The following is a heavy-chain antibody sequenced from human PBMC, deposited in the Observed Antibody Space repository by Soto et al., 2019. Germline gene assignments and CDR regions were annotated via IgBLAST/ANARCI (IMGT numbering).Heavy chain of an antibody. CDR2: IYYDAST. V-gene: IGHV4-39*01. Sequence: PSVTMSLTWSVSGGCITSPIDYWYWIQQSPGKELEWIGSIYYDASTFYNPSLKSRVTISVDPSKRQFCLCESSVTAEDRAVQYCARRGRASWRHGFDSSGHGTLVT. CDR3: ARRGRASWRHGFDS. D-gene: IGHD3-16*01. CDR1: GGCITSPIDY. J-gene: IGHJ5*01.